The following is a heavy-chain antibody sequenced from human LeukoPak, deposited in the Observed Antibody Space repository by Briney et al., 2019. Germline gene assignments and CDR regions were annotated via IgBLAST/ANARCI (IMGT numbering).Heavy chain of an antibody. CDR2: INHSGST. D-gene: IGHD3-22*01. J-gene: IGHJ1*01. CDR1: GGSFSGYY. CDR3: VGYYYDSSGYYYEYFQH. V-gene: IGHV4-34*01. Sequence: SETLSLTCAVYGGSFSGYYWSWIRQPPGKGLEWIGEINHSGSTIYNPSLKSRVTISVDTSKNQLSLKLSSVTAADTAVYYCVGYYYDSSGYYYEYFQHWGQGTLVTVSS.